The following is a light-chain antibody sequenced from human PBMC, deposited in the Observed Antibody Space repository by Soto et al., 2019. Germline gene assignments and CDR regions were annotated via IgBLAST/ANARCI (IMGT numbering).Light chain of an antibody. CDR1: QSVSNN. CDR3: QQYNNWPPNT. Sequence: EIVMTQSPATLSVSPGERATLSCRASQSVSNNLAWYQQKPGQAPRLLISGASTRATGIPARFSGSGSGTEFTLTISSLQSEDFAVYYCQQYNNWPPNTFGQGTRLEIK. V-gene: IGKV3-15*01. CDR2: GAS. J-gene: IGKJ5*01.